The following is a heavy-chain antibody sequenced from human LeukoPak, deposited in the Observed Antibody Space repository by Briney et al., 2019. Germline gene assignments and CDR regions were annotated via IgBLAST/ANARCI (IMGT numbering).Heavy chain of an antibody. D-gene: IGHD2-15*01. CDR1: GGSISNYY. V-gene: IGHV4-59*12. J-gene: IGHJ6*03. CDR3: ARGYCSGGSCYSYYYYNYMDV. CDR2: TYYSGTT. Sequence: SETLSLTCTVSGGSISNYYWNWIRQPPGKGLELIGYTYYSGTTNYNPSLKSRVSMSVDTSKNQFSLKLSSVTAADTAVYYCARGYCSGGSCYSYYYYNYMDVWGKGTTVTVSS.